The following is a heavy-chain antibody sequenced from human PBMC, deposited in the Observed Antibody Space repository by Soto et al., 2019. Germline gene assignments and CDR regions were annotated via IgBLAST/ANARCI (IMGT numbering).Heavy chain of an antibody. CDR1: GDTFSSYA. V-gene: IGHV1-8*02. Sequence: ASVKVSCKASGDTFSSYAISWVRQAPGQGLEWMGWMIPNSGTASYAQRFQGRVTMTTDTSISTAYMELSSLRSEDTAVYYCARGLRVGIMSAYCMDVWGKGTTVTVSS. D-gene: IGHD3-3*01. CDR2: MIPNSGTA. CDR3: ARGLRVGIMSAYCMDV. J-gene: IGHJ6*03.